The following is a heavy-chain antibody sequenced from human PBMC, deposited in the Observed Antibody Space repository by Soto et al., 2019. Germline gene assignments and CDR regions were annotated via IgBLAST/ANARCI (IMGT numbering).Heavy chain of an antibody. Sequence: ASVKVSCKASGYTFTGYYMHWVRQAPGQGLEWMGWINPNSGGTNYAQKFQGWVTMTRDTSISTAYMELSRLRSDDTAVYYCARSMVRGVIPQTGNYYGMDVWGQGTTVPVSS. CDR2: INPNSGGT. V-gene: IGHV1-2*04. J-gene: IGHJ6*02. D-gene: IGHD3-10*01. CDR1: GYTFTGYY. CDR3: ARSMVRGVIPQTGNYYGMDV.